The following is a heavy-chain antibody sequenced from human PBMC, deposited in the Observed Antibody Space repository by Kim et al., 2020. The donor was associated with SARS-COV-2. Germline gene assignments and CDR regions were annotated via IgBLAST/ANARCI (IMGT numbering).Heavy chain of an antibody. CDR3: ARVGGIQLWLQGLDY. J-gene: IGHJ4*01. Sequence: SETLSLTCTVSGYSISSGYYWGWIRQPPGKGLEWIGTIYHSGSTYYNPSLKSRVTISVDTSKNQFSLKLNSVTAADTAVYFCARVGGIQLWLQGLDYWG. CDR2: IYHSGST. D-gene: IGHD5-18*01. CDR1: GYSISSGYY. V-gene: IGHV4-38-2*02.